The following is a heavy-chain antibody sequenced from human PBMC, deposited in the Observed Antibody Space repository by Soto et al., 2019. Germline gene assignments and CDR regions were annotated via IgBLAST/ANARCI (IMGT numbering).Heavy chain of an antibody. D-gene: IGHD3-22*01. V-gene: IGHV1-2*02. CDR3: ARVSGYFVYFDY. CDR2: INPNSGGT. Sequence: ASVKGSCTASGYPFTGYYMHWLRHAPGQGLEWMGWINPNSGGTNYAQKFQGRVTMTRDTSISTAYMELSRRRSDDTAVYSGARVSGYFVYFDYWGQGTLVTVSS. CDR1: GYPFTGYY. J-gene: IGHJ4*02.